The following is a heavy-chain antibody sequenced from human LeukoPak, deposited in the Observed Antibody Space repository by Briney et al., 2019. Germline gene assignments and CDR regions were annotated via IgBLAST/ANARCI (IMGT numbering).Heavy chain of an antibody. CDR1: GYTFTSYY. CDR3: AGVLGDAWFDP. J-gene: IGHJ5*02. CDR2: INPSGGST. D-gene: IGHD3-10*01. V-gene: IGHV1-46*03. Sequence: ASVTVSCKASGYTFTSYYMHWVRQAPGQGLEWMGIINPSGGSTSYAQKFQGRVTMTRDTSTSTVYMELSSLRSEDTAVYYCAGVLGDAWFDPWGRGTLVTVSS.